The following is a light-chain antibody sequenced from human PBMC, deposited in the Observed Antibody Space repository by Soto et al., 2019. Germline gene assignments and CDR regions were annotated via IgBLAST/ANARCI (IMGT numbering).Light chain of an antibody. CDR2: EVR. Sequence: ALTQPASVSGSPGQSITISYTGTSSDDDTYNYVSWYQHHPGKAPKLIIYEVRNRPSGVSKCFSGSKSGSSASLAIPGLQAEGEADYRCTSYTRDTALVFGAGTKGTVL. CDR3: TSYTRDTALV. CDR1: SSDDDTYNY. J-gene: IGLJ1*01. V-gene: IGLV2-14*01.